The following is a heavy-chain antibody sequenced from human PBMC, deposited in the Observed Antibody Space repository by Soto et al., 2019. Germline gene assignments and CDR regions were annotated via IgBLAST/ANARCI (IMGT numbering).Heavy chain of an antibody. CDR1: GFTFSSYS. J-gene: IGHJ6*02. V-gene: IGHV3-48*02. Sequence: GGSLRLSCAASGFTFSSYSMNWVRQAPGKGLEWVSYISSSSSTIYYADSVKGRFTISRDNAKNSLYLQMNSLRDEDTAVYYCARDPHSGSYPNYYYYGMDVWGQGTTVTVSS. CDR3: ARDPHSGSYPNYYYYGMDV. CDR2: ISSSSSTI. D-gene: IGHD1-26*01.